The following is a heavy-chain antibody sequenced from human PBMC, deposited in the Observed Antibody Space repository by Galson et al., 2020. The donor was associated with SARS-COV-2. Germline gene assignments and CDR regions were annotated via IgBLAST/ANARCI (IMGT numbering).Heavy chain of an antibody. V-gene: IGHV3-30-3*01. CDR3: ARSSSGSYYYGMYG. Sequence: GGSLRLSCAASGFTFSSYAMHWVRQAPGKGLEWVAVISYDGSNKYYADSVKGRFTISRDNSKNTLYLQMNSLRAEDTAVYYCARSSSGSYYYGMYGWGQGTTVTVS. D-gene: IGHD3-10*01. CDR1: GFTFSSYA. CDR2: ISYDGSNK. J-gene: IGHJ6*02.